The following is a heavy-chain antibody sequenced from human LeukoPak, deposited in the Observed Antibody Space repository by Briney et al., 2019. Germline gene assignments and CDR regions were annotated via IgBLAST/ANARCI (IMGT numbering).Heavy chain of an antibody. J-gene: IGHJ3*02. D-gene: IGHD1-26*01. CDR3: ARLHSAIYYGDAFDI. CDR2: IKEDGSEK. CDR1: GFTFSSYG. V-gene: IGHV3-7*03. Sequence: GGSLRLSCAASGFTFSSYGIHWVRQAPGKGLEWVAKIKEDGSEKYYVDSVKGRFTVSRDNVKNSLFLQMNSLRAEDTAAYYCARLHSAIYYGDAFDIWGQGTMVTVSS.